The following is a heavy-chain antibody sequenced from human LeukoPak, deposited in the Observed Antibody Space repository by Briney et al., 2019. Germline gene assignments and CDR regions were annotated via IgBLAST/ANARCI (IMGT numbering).Heavy chain of an antibody. V-gene: IGHV4-59*01. CDR3: ASESVFGVVIIRSDP. Sequence: SETLSLTCTVSGGSISSYYWSWIRQSPGKGLEWIAYIYYSGNTNYNPSLQSRVSISIDTSKNQFFLRLSSVTAADTAVYYCASESVFGVVIIRSDPWGQGTLVTVSS. CDR1: GGSISSYY. D-gene: IGHD3-3*01. CDR2: IYYSGNT. J-gene: IGHJ5*02.